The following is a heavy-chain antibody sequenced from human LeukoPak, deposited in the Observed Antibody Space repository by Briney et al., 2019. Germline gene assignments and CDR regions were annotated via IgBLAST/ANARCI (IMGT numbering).Heavy chain of an antibody. Sequence: SETLSLTCTVSVGSICIYHGRGIRHPPGGGVEWMWYIYYSWLTKYNPSIQRRVTISVATSKNPFSLKLNSVSAADTGVYYCARHGEAYSSGHDYWGQETRVSVST. CDR3: ARHGEAYSSGHDY. V-gene: IGHV4-59*08. CDR2: IYYSWLT. D-gene: IGHD6-19*01. J-gene: IGHJ4*02. CDR1: VGSICIYH.